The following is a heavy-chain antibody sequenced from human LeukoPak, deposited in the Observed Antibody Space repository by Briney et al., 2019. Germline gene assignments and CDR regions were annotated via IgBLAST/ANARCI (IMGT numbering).Heavy chain of an antibody. CDR3: ARVGYDILTGPDAFDI. V-gene: IGHV3-7*01. CDR2: IKQDGSEK. J-gene: IGHJ3*02. CDR1: GFTFSSYW. Sequence: GGSLRLSCAASGFTFSSYWMSWVRQAPGKGLEWVANIKQDGSEKYYVDSVKGRFTISRDNAKNSLYLQMNSLRADDTVVYYCARVGYDILTGPDAFDIWGQGTMVTVSS. D-gene: IGHD3-9*01.